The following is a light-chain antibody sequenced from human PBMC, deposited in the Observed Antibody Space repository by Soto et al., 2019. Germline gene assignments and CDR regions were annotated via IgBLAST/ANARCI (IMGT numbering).Light chain of an antibody. Sequence: EIVLTQSPGTLSLSPGERATLSCRASQSISSNYLGWYQQKPGRTPRLLMYGASSRATGIPDRFSGSGSGTDFTIPISRLEPEDFAVYYCQHYGSSPWTFGQGTKMEIK. CDR1: QSISSNY. J-gene: IGKJ1*01. V-gene: IGKV3-20*01. CDR3: QHYGSSPWT. CDR2: GAS.